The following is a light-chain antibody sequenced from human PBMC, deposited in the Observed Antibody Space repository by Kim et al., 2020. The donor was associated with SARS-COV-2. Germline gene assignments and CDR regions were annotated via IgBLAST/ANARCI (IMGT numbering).Light chain of an antibody. V-gene: IGKV1-33*01. Sequence: ASVGDRVTITCQASQDISNWLNWYQQKPGKAPTLLIYDASTLEDGISPRFSGSGSGTKFTLTISKLYPEDFGTYFCQQYDTPPTTFGQGTKLDIK. CDR1: QDISNW. CDR2: DAS. CDR3: QQYDTPPTT. J-gene: IGKJ1*01.